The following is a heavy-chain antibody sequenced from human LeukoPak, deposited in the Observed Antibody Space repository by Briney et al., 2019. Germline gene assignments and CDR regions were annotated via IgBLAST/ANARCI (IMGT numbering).Heavy chain of an antibody. CDR3: AKDRLPDIVVVPAPRAG. V-gene: IGHV3-7*05. Sequence: PGGSLRLSCAVSGFTFSSHWMSWVRQAPGKGLEWVANIKQDGSQKSYVDSVKGRFTISRDSSKNTLYLQMNSLRAEDTAVYYCAKDRLPDIVVVPAPRAGWGQGTLVTVSS. CDR1: GFTFSSHW. CDR2: IKQDGSQK. D-gene: IGHD2-2*01. J-gene: IGHJ4*02.